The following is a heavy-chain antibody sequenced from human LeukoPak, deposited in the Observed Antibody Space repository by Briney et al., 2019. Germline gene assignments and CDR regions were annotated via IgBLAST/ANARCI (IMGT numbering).Heavy chain of an antibody. V-gene: IGHV3-21*01. Sequence: PGGSLRLSCAASGFTFSSYNMNWVRQAPGKGLEWVSSISTSSSYIYYADSVKGRFTISRDNARNSLLLQMNSLRAEDTAVYYCARDSRAASYGLWGQGTLVTVSS. CDR2: ISTSSSYI. J-gene: IGHJ4*02. D-gene: IGHD2-2*01. CDR1: GFTFSSYN. CDR3: ARDSRAASYGL.